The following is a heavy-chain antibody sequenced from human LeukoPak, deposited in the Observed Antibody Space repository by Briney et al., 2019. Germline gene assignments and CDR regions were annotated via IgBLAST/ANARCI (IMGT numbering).Heavy chain of an antibody. V-gene: IGHV3-7*01. J-gene: IGHJ4*02. D-gene: IGHD1-26*01. CDR3: ARDRAYSSFDY. CDR1: GFTFSGSW. CDR2: IKEDGSEK. Sequence: GGSLILSCGASGFTFSGSWRTWVRQAPGKRLEWVANIKEDGSEKYDVDAVKCRFTISRDNAKNSLYLQMNTPRSEDTALYYCARDRAYSSFDYWGQGTLVTVAS.